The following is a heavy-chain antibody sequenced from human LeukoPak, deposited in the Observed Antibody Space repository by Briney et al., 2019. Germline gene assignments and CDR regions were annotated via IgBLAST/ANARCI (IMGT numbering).Heavy chain of an antibody. CDR3: ARRKEGCSSTSCRYYYYMDV. V-gene: IGHV4-59*08. CDR2: IYYSGST. Sequence: SETLSLTCTVSGGSISSYYWSWIRQPPGKGLEWIGYIYYSGSTNYNPSLKSRVTISVDTSKNQFSLKLSSVTAADTAVYYCARRKEGCSSTSCRYYYYMDVWGKGTTVTVSS. D-gene: IGHD2-2*01. J-gene: IGHJ6*03. CDR1: GGSISSYY.